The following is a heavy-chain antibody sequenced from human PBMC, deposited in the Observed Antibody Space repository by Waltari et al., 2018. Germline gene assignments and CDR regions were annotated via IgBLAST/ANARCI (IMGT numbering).Heavy chain of an antibody. Sequence: QVQLQESGPGLVKPSGTLSLTCAVSGVSLSTNNWWSWVRQPPGKGLEWIGEIYHSGSTNYNPSLESRVAISVDKSKNQFSLKVRSVTAADTAVYYCARVAVPAVTTIWFDPWGQGTLVTVSS. D-gene: IGHD2-2*01. J-gene: IGHJ5*02. CDR3: ARVAVPAVTTIWFDP. V-gene: IGHV4-4*02. CDR2: IYHSGST. CDR1: GVSLSTNNW.